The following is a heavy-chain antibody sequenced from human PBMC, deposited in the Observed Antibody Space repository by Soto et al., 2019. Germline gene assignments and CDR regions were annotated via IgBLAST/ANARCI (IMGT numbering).Heavy chain of an antibody. J-gene: IGHJ6*03. CDR3: ARGVHAGVVIKQKYYYYYYMDV. Sequence: QVQLQQWGAGLLKPSETLSLTCAVYGGSFSGYYWSWIRQPPGKGLEWIGEINHSGSTNYNPSLKRRFTISVDTSKNQFSLKLSSVTAADTAVYYCARGVHAGVVIKQKYYYYYYMDVWGKGTTVTVSS. D-gene: IGHD3-3*01. V-gene: IGHV4-34*01. CDR2: INHSGST. CDR1: GGSFSGYY.